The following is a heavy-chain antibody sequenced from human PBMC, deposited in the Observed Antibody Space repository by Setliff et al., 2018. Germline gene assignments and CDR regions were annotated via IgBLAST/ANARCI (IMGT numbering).Heavy chain of an antibody. V-gene: IGHV3-11*04. CDR1: GFTFTDHY. CDR3: ARDRSSSSQTDAFDI. CDR2: ISADDVSI. Sequence: GESLKISCAASGFTFTDHYMSWIRQTPGKGLEWLCYISADDVSILYADSVKGRFSVSRDNAKNSLYLQMNSLRAEDTAVYYCARDRSSSSQTDAFDIWGQGTMVTVSS. J-gene: IGHJ3*02. D-gene: IGHD6-6*01.